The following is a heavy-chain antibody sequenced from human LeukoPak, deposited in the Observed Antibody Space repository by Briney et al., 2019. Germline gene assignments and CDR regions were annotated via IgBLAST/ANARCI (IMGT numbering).Heavy chain of an antibody. J-gene: IGHJ3*02. V-gene: IGHV4-59*01. CDR1: GGSMSSYY. CDR3: ARVLRIAAVNDAFDI. CDR2: IYYSGST. Sequence: SETLSLTCTVSGGSMSSYYWSWIRQPPGKGLGWIGYIYYSGSTNYNPSLKSRVTISVDTSKNQFSLKLSSVTAADTAVYYCARVLRIAAVNDAFDIWGQGTTVTVSS. D-gene: IGHD6-6*01.